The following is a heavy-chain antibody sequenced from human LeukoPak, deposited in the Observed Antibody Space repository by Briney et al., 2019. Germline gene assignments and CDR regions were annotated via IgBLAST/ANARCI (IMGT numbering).Heavy chain of an antibody. CDR3: ANLVTIFGVVTDYYFDY. D-gene: IGHD3-3*01. CDR2: ISAYNGNT. Sequence: ASVKVSCKASGYTFTSYGISWVRQAPGRGREWMGWISAYNGNTNYAQKLQGRVTMTTDTSTSTAYMELRSLRSDDTAVYYCANLVTIFGVVTDYYFDYWGQGTLVTVSS. CDR1: GYTFTSYG. J-gene: IGHJ4*02. V-gene: IGHV1-18*01.